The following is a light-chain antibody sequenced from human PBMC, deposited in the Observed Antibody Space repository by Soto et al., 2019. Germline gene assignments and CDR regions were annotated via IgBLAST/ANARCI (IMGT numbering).Light chain of an antibody. CDR2: GHN. V-gene: IGLV1-44*01. CDR3: AAWDDSLNGRV. CDR1: SSSIGSNT. Sequence: SVLTQPASASGTPGQRVTISRSGSSSSIGSNTVNWYQQLPGTAPKLLIYGHNQRPSGVPDRFSGSKSGTSASLAISGLQSEDEADYYCAAWDDSLNGRVFGGGTKLTVL. J-gene: IGLJ2*01.